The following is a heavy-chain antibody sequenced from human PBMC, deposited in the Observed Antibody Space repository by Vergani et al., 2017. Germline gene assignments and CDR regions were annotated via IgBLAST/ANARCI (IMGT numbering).Heavy chain of an antibody. J-gene: IGHJ4*02. CDR3: VKDAGIYRNFFDS. CDR1: GFTFSTYA. CDR2: LTGGGGST. V-gene: IGHV3-23*01. Sequence: EVQLLESGGSLKQPGGSVRLSCAASGFTFSTYAMHWVRQAPGKGLEWVSALTGGGGSTYYADSFKGRFIISRDNSRDTLYLQMNSLRPEDTASYYGVKDAGIYRNFFDSWGQEPLVTVSS. D-gene: IGHD2/OR15-2a*01.